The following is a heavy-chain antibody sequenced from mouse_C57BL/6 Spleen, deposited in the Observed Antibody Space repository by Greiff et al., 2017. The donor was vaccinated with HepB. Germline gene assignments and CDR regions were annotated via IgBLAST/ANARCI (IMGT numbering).Heavy chain of an antibody. J-gene: IGHJ1*03. Sequence: VQLQQPGAELVKPGASVKMSCKASGYTFTSYWITWVKQRPGQGLEWIGDIYPGSGSTNYNEKFKSKATLTVDTSSSTAYMQLSSLTSEDSAVYYCASSIYYDYDEGYFDVWGTGTTVTVSS. D-gene: IGHD2-4*01. CDR1: GYTFTSYW. V-gene: IGHV1-55*01. CDR2: IYPGSGST. CDR3: ASSIYYDYDEGYFDV.